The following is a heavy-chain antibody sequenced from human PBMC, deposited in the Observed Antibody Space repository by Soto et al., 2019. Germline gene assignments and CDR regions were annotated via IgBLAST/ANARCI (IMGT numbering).Heavy chain of an antibody. J-gene: IGHJ3*02. CDR3: ARAVVSYGDAFDI. CDR1: GYTFTGYY. CDR2: INPNSGGT. V-gene: IGHV1-2*04. D-gene: IGHD5-18*01. Sequence: ASVKVSCKASGYTFTGYYMHWVRQAPGQGLEWMGWINPNSGGTNYAQKFQGWVTMTRDTSISTAYMELSRLRSDDTAVCYCARAVVSYGDAFDIWGQGTMVTVSS.